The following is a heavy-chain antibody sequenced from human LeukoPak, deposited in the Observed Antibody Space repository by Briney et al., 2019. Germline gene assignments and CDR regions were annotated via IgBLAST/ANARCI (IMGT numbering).Heavy chain of an antibody. D-gene: IGHD5-18*01. V-gene: IGHV1-69*05. CDR2: IIPIFGTA. CDR3: ARVPLGRLPLSNWFDP. Sequence: GASVKVSCKASGGTFSSYAISWVRQAPGQGLEWMGGIIPIFGTANYAQKLQGRVTMTTDTSTSTAYTELRSLRSDDTAVYYCARVPLGRLPLSNWFDPWGQGTLVTVSS. CDR1: GGTFSSYA. J-gene: IGHJ5*02.